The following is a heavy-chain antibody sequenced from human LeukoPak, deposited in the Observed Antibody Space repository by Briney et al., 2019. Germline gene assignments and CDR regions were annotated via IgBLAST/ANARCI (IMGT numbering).Heavy chain of an antibody. CDR2: ISSSGSTI. J-gene: IGHJ4*02. CDR1: GFTFSDYY. CDR3: ARDLGLAGDSGSYHGGSDY. Sequence: GGSLRLSCAASGFTFSDYYMSWIRQAPGKGLEWVSYISSSGSTIYYADSVKGRFTISRDNAKDSLYLQMNSLRAEDTAVYYCARDLGLAGDSGSYHGGSDYWGQGTLVTVSS. D-gene: IGHD1-26*01. V-gene: IGHV3-11*01.